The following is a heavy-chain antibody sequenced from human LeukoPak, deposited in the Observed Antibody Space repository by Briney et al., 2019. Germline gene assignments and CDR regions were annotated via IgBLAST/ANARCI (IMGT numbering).Heavy chain of an antibody. CDR2: IYYSGST. J-gene: IGHJ3*02. CDR1: GGSISSSSYY. D-gene: IGHD3-10*01. V-gene: IGHV4-39*02. Sequence: PSETLSLTCTVSGGSISSSSYYWGWIRQPPGKGLEWIGSIYYSGSTYYNPSLKSRVTISVDTSKNQFSLHLNSVTPEDTAVYYCAREGKGDAFDIWGQGTMVTVSS. CDR3: AREGKGDAFDI.